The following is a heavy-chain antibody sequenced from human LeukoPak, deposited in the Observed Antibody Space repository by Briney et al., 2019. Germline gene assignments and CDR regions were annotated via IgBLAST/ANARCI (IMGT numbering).Heavy chain of an antibody. D-gene: IGHD3-9*01. CDR1: GGSISSYY. Sequence: SETLSLTCTVSGGSISSYYWSWIRQPPGKGLEWIGYIYYSGSTNYNPSLKSRVSISVDTSKHQFSLKLSSVTAADTAVYYCARLRYFDWSLDYWGQGTLVTVSS. CDR2: IYYSGST. J-gene: IGHJ4*02. V-gene: IGHV4-59*08. CDR3: ARLRYFDWSLDY.